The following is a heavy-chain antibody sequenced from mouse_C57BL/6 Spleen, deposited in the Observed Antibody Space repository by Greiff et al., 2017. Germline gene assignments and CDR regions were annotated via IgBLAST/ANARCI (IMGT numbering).Heavy chain of an antibody. D-gene: IGHD1-1*01. J-gene: IGHJ3*01. V-gene: IGHV14-1*01. Sequence: VQLQQSGAELVRPGASVKLSCTASGFNIKDYYMHWVKPRPEQGLEWIGRIDPEDGGTESAPKFQGKATMTADTSSNTAYLQLSSLTSADTAVYYCTTTYYYGSSGAYWGQGTLVTVSA. CDR3: TTTYYYGSSGAY. CDR1: GFNIKDYY. CDR2: IDPEDGGT.